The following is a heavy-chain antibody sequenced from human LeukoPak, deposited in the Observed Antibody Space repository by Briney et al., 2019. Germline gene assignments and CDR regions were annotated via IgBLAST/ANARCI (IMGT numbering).Heavy chain of an antibody. V-gene: IGHV3-33*03. CDR1: GFTFSTYG. CDR2: IWSDGSEK. CDR3: AKRALLGSGELYYFDY. Sequence: GRSQRLSCAASGFTFSTYGMHWLRQAPGKGLEWVAVIWSDGSEKYYADSVKGRFTISRDNSKNTLYLQMNSLRAEDTAVYYCAKRALLGSGELYYFDYWGQGTLVTVSS. D-gene: IGHD3-10*01. J-gene: IGHJ4*02.